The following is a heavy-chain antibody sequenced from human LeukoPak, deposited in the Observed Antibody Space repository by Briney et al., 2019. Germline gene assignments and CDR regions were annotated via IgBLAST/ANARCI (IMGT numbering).Heavy chain of an antibody. V-gene: IGHV4-34*01. CDR2: INHSGST. Sequence: PSETLSLTCAAYGGSFSGYYWSWIRQPPGKGLEWIGEINHSGSTNYNPSLKSRVTISIDTSKNQFSLKLSSVTAADTAIYYCARPLHCSSTTCYDWFDPWGQGTLVTVSS. CDR1: GGSFSGYY. J-gene: IGHJ5*02. CDR3: ARPLHCSSTTCYDWFDP. D-gene: IGHD2-2*01.